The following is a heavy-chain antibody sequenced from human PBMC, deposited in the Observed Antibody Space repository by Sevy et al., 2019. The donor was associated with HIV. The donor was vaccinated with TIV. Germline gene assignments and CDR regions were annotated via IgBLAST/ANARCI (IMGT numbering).Heavy chain of an antibody. V-gene: IGHV3-48*02. CDR2: ISSSSSTI. CDR1: GFTFRSYS. J-gene: IGHJ1*01. D-gene: IGHD2-15*01. CDR3: ARDGRGYCSGGSCSEYFQH. Sequence: GGSLRLSCAASGFTFRSYSMNWVRQAPGKGLEWVSYISSSSSTIYYEDSVKGRFTISRDNAKSSLYLQMNSLRDEDTAVYYCARDGRGYCSGGSCSEYFQHWGQGTLVTVSS.